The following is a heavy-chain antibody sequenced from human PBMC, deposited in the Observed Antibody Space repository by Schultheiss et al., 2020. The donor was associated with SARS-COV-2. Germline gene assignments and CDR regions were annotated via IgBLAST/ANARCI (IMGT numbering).Heavy chain of an antibody. CDR2: IDPSDSYT. CDR3: ARPGTVTPENDAFDI. D-gene: IGHD4-17*01. V-gene: IGHV5-10-1*01. Sequence: GGSLRLSCKGSGYSFTSYWISWVRQMPGKGLEWMGRIDPSDSYTNYSPSFQGHVTISADKSISTAYLQWSSLKASDTAMYYCARPGTVTPENDAFDIWGQGTMVTVSS. J-gene: IGHJ3*02. CDR1: GYSFTSYW.